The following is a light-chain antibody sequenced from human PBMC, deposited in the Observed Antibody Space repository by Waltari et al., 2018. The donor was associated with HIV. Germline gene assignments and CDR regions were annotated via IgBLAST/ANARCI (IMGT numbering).Light chain of an antibody. V-gene: IGKV3D-20*01. J-gene: IGKJ1*01. CDR2: DAS. CDR1: QTINSNF. Sequence: VLTQSPVSLCLSPGESATLSCGASQTINSNFLAWYQQRLGLPPSLLIYDASKRASGVPDRFSGAGSGTDFTLTINRLDPEDAAVYFCQQYSSSPWTFGQGTKV. CDR3: QQYSSSPWT.